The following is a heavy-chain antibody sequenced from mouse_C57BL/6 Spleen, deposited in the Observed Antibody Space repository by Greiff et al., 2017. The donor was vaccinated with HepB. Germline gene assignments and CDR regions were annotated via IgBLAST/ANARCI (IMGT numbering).Heavy chain of an antibody. D-gene: IGHD3-2*02. V-gene: IGHV1-61*01. Sequence: QVQLQQPGAELVRPGSSVKLSCKASGYTFTSYWMDWVKQRPGQGLEWIGNIYPSDSETHYNQKFKDKATLTVDKSSSTAYMQLSSLTSEDSAVYYCARYSSGSDYFDYWRQGTTLTVSS. CDR2: IYPSDSET. CDR3: ARYSSGSDYFDY. J-gene: IGHJ2*01. CDR1: GYTFTSYW.